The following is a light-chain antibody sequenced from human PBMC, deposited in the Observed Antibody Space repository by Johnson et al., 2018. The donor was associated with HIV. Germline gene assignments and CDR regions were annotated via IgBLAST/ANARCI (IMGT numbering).Light chain of an antibody. CDR3: GTWDSSLNV. Sequence: QFVLTQPPSVSAAPGQRVNISCSGNISNIESYFVSWYQQLPGAAPTLLIYEDNKRPSGIPDRFSGSKSGTSATLGITGLQTGDEADYYCGTWDSSLNVFGTGTKVTVL. V-gene: IGLV1-51*02. J-gene: IGLJ1*01. CDR1: ISNIESYF. CDR2: EDN.